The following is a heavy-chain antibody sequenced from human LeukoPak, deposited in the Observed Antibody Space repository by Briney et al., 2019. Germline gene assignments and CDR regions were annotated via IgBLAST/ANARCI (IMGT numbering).Heavy chain of an antibody. V-gene: IGHV3-53*01. CDR1: GFTVSSNY. CDR3: TRAMGMGGYYYDY. D-gene: IGHD3-22*01. CDR2: IYSGGST. Sequence: PGGSLRLSCAASGFTVSSNYMSWVRQAPGKGLEWVSIIYSGGSTYYTDSVKGRFTISRDNSENTLYLQMNSLRAEDTAVYYCTRAMGMGGYYYDYWGQGTLVTVSS. J-gene: IGHJ4*02.